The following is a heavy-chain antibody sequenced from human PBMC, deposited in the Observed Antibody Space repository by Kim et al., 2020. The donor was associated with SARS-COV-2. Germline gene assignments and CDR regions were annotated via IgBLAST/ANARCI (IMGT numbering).Heavy chain of an antibody. CDR3: ARDLRPPRNYYYYGMDV. CDR1: GFTFSSYA. CDR2: ISYDGSNK. J-gene: IGHJ6*02. D-gene: IGHD3-3*01. V-gene: IGHV3-30*04. Sequence: GGSLRLSCAASGFTFSSYAMHWVRQAPGKGLEWVAVISYDGSNKYYADSVKGRFTISRDNSKNTLYLQMNSLRAEDTAVYYCARDLRPPRNYYYYGMDVWGQGTTVTVSS.